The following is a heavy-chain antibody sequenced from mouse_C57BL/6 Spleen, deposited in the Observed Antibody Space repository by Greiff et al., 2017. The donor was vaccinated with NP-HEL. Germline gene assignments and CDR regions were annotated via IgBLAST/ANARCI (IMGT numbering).Heavy chain of an antibody. J-gene: IGHJ2*01. V-gene: IGHV1-82*01. CDR1: GYAFSSSW. CDR2: IYPGDGDT. Sequence: QVQLKESGPELVKPGASVKISCKASGYAFSSSWMNWVKQRPGKGLEWIGRIYPGDGDTNYNGKFKGKATLTADKSSSTAYMQLRSLTSEDSAVYFCAITTVVGNFFGSWGQGTTLTVSS. D-gene: IGHD1-1*01. CDR3: AITTVVGNFFGS.